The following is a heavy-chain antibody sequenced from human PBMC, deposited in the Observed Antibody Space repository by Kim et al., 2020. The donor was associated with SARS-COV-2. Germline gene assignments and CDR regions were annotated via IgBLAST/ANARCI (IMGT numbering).Heavy chain of an antibody. CDR1: GFTFDDYG. CDR2: IDWNGART. CDR3: ARGDFLGYCSTTSCPPFDY. D-gene: IGHD2-2*01. J-gene: IGHJ4*02. Sequence: GGSLRLSCAAFGFTFDDYGMSWVRQAPGKGLEWVSGIDWNGARTGYAESVKGRFTISRDNAKNSLFLQMNSLRAEDTAFYLCARGDFLGYCSTTSCPPFDYWARESWSPSP. V-gene: IGHV3-20*01.